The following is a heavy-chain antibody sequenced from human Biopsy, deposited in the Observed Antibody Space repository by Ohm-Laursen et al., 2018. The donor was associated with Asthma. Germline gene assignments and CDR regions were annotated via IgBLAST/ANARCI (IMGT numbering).Heavy chain of an antibody. CDR1: GFTFSGSW. V-gene: IGHV3-7*01. CDR3: APLSWYASQY. CDR2: IKPDGSQT. Sequence: SLRLSCSASGFTFSGSWMIWVRQAPGKGLQWLAFIKPDGSQTYYADSVEGRFSISRDNSKNSLYLQMSSLRGEDTAIYYCAPLSWYASQYWGQGTLVTVSS. J-gene: IGHJ4*02. D-gene: IGHD2-2*01.